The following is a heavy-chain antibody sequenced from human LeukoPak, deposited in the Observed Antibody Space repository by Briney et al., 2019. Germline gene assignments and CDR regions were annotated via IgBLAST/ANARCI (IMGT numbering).Heavy chain of an antibody. D-gene: IGHD3-3*01. CDR2: IKQDGSER. V-gene: IGHV3-7*01. CDR1: GFTFSSFW. Sequence: GGSLRLSCAGSGFTFSSFWMSWVRQAPGKGLEWVANIKQDGSERYYVDSVKGRVTISRDNAKNSLYLQINTLRAEDTAVYYCARNTYYDFWTDYLFDYWGQGTLVSVSS. J-gene: IGHJ4*02. CDR3: ARNTYYDFWTDYLFDY.